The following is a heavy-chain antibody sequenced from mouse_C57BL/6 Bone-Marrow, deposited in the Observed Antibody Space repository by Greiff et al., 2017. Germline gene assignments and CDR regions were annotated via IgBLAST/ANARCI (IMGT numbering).Heavy chain of an antibody. V-gene: IGHV14-4*01. Sequence: VQLQQSGAELVRPGASVKLSCTASGFNIKDDYMHWVKQRPEQGLEWIGWIDPENGDTEYASKFQGKATITEDTSSNTAYLQLSSLTSEDTAVYYCTLWSRDYYAMDYWGQGTSVTVSS. CDR2: IDPENGDT. CDR3: TLWSRDYYAMDY. J-gene: IGHJ4*01. CDR1: GFNIKDDY. D-gene: IGHD1-1*02.